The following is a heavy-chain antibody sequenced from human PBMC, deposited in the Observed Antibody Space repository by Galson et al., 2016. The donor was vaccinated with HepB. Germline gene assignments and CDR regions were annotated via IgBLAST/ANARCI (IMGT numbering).Heavy chain of an antibody. CDR2: NNAGNGNT. V-gene: IGHV1-3*01. CDR1: GYTFKNYA. Sequence: SVKVSCKASGYTFKNYAVHWVRQAPGQGLEWMGWNNAGNGNTKYSQKFQGTVAFTRDASASTAYMELSSLRSQDTAKYYCARSYTYGPFYGLYVWGQGTTVTV. D-gene: IGHD5-18*01. CDR3: ARSYTYGPFYGLYV. J-gene: IGHJ6*02.